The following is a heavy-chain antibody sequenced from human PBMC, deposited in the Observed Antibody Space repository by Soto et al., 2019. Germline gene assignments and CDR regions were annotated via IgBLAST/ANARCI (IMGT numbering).Heavy chain of an antibody. D-gene: IGHD3-3*01. CDR2: ISYDGGNK. V-gene: IGHV3-30*18. CDR3: AKDGKHYDFWSGYSLYYYYGMDV. CDR1: GFTFSSYG. Sequence: QVQLVESGGGVVQPGRSLRLSCAASGFTFSSYGMHWVRQAPGKGLEWVAVISYDGGNKYYADSVKGRFTISRDNSKNTLYLQMNSLRAEDTAVYYCAKDGKHYDFWSGYSLYYYYGMDVWGQGTTVTVSS. J-gene: IGHJ6*02.